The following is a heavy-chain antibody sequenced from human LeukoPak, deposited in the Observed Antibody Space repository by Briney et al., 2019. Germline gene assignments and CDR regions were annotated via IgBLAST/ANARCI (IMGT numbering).Heavy chain of an antibody. J-gene: IGHJ3*02. V-gene: IGHV1-2*02. CDR2: INPNSGGT. CDR1: GYTFTSYY. CDR3: ARGLATYDSSCYTAFDI. D-gene: IGHD3-22*01. Sequence: GASVKVSCKASGYTFTSYYMHWVRQAPGQGLEWMGWINPNSGGTNYAQKFQGRVTMTRDTSISTAYMELSRLRSDDTDVYYCARGLATYDSSCYTAFDIWGQGTMVTVSS.